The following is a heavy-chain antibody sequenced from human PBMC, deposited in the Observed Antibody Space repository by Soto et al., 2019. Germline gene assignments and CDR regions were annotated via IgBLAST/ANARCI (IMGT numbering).Heavy chain of an antibody. V-gene: IGHV3-73*01. D-gene: IGHD3-22*01. J-gene: IGHJ5*02. CDR2: IISKTNSYAT. CDR3: TRDARNYYDSSGSAIWFDP. Sequence: GGSLRLSCAASGFTFSGSAMHWVRQAPGKGLEWVGRIISKTNSYATEDAASVKGRSTISRNDSKNTAYLQMNSLKIEDTAVYYCTRDARNYYDSSGSAIWFDPWGQGTLVTVSS. CDR1: GFTFSGSA.